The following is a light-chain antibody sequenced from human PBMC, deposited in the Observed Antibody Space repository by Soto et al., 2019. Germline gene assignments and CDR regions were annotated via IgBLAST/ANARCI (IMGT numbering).Light chain of an antibody. CDR2: LGS. CDR3: MQALQTPPT. J-gene: IGKJ1*01. V-gene: IGKV2-28*01. Sequence: DIVVTQSPLSLPVTPGEPASISCRSSQSLLHSNGYKYLDWYLQKPGQSPQLLIYLGSNRASGVPDRFSGSGSGTDFKLKISRVEAEDVGVYYCMQALQTPPTFGHGTKVESK. CDR1: QSLLHSNGYKY.